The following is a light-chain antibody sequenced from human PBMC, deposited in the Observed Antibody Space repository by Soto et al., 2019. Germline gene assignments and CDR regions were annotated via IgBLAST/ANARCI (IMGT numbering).Light chain of an antibody. J-gene: IGKJ5*01. CDR2: EVS. Sequence: DVVMTQTPLSLSVAPGQPASISCKSSQSLLHITGETFLFWYLQKPGQSPQLLIYEVSTRVSGVPDRFSGSGSGTDLTLEISRVETDDVGIYCCMLRTQLPTAFGQGTRLGIE. CDR3: MLRTQLPTA. V-gene: IGKV2D-29*02. CDR1: QSLLHITGETF.